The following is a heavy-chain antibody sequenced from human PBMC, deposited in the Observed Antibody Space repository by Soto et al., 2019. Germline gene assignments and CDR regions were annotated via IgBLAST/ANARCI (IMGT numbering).Heavy chain of an antibody. CDR2: IYYSGST. D-gene: IGHD2-15*01. J-gene: IGHJ4*02. CDR1: GCSISSGCYY. CDR3: ARRYGGNFDY. Sequence: SETLSLTCPVSGCSISSGCYYWSWIRQHPGKGLEWIGYIYYSGSTYYNPSLKSRVTISVDTSKNQFSLKLSSVTAADTAVYYCARRYGGNFDYWGQGTLVTVSS. V-gene: IGHV4-31*03.